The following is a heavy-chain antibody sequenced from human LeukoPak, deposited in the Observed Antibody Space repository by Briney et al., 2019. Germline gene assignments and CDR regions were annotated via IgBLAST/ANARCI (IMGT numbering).Heavy chain of an antibody. CDR2: IASDGSST. CDR3: ARDGHGNWNDGGWFDP. Sequence: PSGGSLRLSCAASGFTFSDYWMHWVRQAPGKGLVWVSRIASDGSSTSYADSVKGRFTISRDNAKNTLYLQMNSLRAEDTAVYYCARDGHGNWNDGGWFDPWGQGTLVTVSS. CDR1: GFTFSDYW. J-gene: IGHJ5*02. D-gene: IGHD1-1*01. V-gene: IGHV3-74*01.